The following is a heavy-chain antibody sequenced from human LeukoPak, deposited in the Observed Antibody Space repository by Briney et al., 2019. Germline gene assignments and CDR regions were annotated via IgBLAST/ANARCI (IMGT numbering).Heavy chain of an antibody. Sequence: GGSLRLSCAASGFTFSSYSMNWVRQAPGKGLEWVSSISSSSSYIYYADSVKGRFTISRDNAKNSLYLQMNSLRAGDTAVYYCAREGVRIAARPNWFDPWGQGTLVTVSS. D-gene: IGHD6-6*01. CDR1: GFTFSSYS. J-gene: IGHJ5*02. CDR3: AREGVRIAARPNWFDP. CDR2: ISSSSSYI. V-gene: IGHV3-21*01.